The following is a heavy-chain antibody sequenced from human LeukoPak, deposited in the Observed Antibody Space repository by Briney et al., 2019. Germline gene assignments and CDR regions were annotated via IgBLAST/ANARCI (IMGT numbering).Heavy chain of an antibody. V-gene: IGHV3-48*03. Sequence: GESLRLSCAASGFTFSSYEMNRVRQAPGKGLEWVSYISSSGSTIYYADSVKGRFTISRDNAKNSLYLQMNSLRAEDTAVYYCARDLGYCTSTSCYSLYGMDVWGKGTTVTVSS. D-gene: IGHD2-2*02. J-gene: IGHJ6*04. CDR3: ARDLGYCTSTSCYSLYGMDV. CDR2: ISSSGSTI. CDR1: GFTFSSYE.